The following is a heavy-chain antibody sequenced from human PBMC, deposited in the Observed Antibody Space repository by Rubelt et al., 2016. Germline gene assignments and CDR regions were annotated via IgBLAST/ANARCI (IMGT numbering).Heavy chain of an antibody. D-gene: IGHD6-19*01. J-gene: IGHJ4*02. CDR2: INPNSGGT. V-gene: IGHV1-2*06. CDR3: ARESSSGWYIDY. Sequence: QVQLVQSGAEVKKPGASVKVSCKASGYTFTGYYMHWVGQAPGQGLEWVGRINPNSGGTNYAQKVKGRVTRTRETSITTAYMGLSRLGSDDTAVFYCARESSSGWYIDYWGQGTLVTVSS. CDR1: GYTFTGYY.